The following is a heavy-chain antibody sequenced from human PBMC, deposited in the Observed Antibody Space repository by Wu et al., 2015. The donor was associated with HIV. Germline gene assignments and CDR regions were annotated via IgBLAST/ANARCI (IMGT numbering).Heavy chain of an antibody. CDR2: ISAYNGNT. D-gene: IGHD7-27*01. CDR1: GYSFTNYG. CDR3: TRAGSNWGVRTYYYYYMTS. V-gene: IGHV1-18*01. J-gene: IGHJ6*03. Sequence: QVQLVQSGAEVKKPGASVKVSCKAPGYSFTNYGISWVRQAPGQGLEWMGWISAYNGNTDYAQKLQGRVTMTTDTSTNTAYMELRGLRSDDTAVYYCTRAGSNWGVRTYYYYYMTSGAKGPTVHRLL.